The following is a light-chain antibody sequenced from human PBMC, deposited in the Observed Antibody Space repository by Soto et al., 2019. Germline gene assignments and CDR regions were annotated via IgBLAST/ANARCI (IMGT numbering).Light chain of an antibody. CDR3: QSYDSSLSGRV. Sequence: QSVLTQPPSVSGAPGQRVTISCTGSSSNIGAGYDVHWYQQLPGTAPKLLISGNSNRPSGVPDRFSGSKSGTSASLAITGLQAEDEADDYCQSYDSSLSGRVFGTGTKVTVL. V-gene: IGLV1-40*01. CDR1: SSNIGAGYD. J-gene: IGLJ1*01. CDR2: GNS.